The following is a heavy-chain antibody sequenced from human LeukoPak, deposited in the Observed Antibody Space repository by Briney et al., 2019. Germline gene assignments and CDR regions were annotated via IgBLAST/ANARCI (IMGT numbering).Heavy chain of an antibody. D-gene: IGHD4/OR15-4a*01. J-gene: IGHJ5*02. CDR3: VRIPNSANFPNWFDP. Sequence: GGSLRLSCAASGFTFSSYAMHWVRQAPGKGLEWVAVISHDGSNKYYADSVKGRFTISRDNAKNSLYLQMNSLRADDTAVYYCVRIPNSANFPNWFDPWGQGTLVTVSS. CDR1: GFTFSSYA. V-gene: IGHV3-30-3*01. CDR2: ISHDGSNK.